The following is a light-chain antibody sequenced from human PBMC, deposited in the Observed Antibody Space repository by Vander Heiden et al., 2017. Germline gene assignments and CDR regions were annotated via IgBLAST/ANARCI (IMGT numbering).Light chain of an antibody. J-gene: IGKJ4*01. Sequence: EVVMTQSPATLSVSPGERATLSCRASQRVSSNLAWYQQKPGQAPRLLIYGASTRATGIPARFSGSGSGTEFTLTISSPQSEDFAIYYCQQYNNWPLTFGGGTKVEIK. V-gene: IGKV3-15*01. CDR2: GAS. CDR1: QRVSSN. CDR3: QQYNNWPLT.